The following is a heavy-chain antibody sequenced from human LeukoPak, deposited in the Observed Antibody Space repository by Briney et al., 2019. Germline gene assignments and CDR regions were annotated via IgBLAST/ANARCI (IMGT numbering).Heavy chain of an antibody. J-gene: IGHJ6*03. CDR3: ARQPVVAATPFYYMDV. Sequence: SETLSLTCSVSGGSFSSSTYYWGWIRQPPGKGLEWIGAIYYSGTSYYNSPLESRVTISVDTSKNQFSLKLSSVTAADTAVYYCARQPVVAATPFYYMDVWGKGAPVTISS. CDR2: IYYSGTS. CDR1: GGSFSSSTYY. V-gene: IGHV4-39*01. D-gene: IGHD2-15*01.